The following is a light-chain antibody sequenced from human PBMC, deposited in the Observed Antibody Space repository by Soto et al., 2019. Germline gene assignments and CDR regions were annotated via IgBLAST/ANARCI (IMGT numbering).Light chain of an antibody. Sequence: QSALTQPASVSGPPGQSITISCTGTSSDVGGYNYVSWYQQYPGKAPKLMIYDVSNRPSGVSNRFSGSKSGNTASLTISGLQAEDEAEYYCSSYTSSSTLVFGGGTKLTVL. CDR1: SSDVGGYNY. V-gene: IGLV2-14*01. CDR2: DVS. CDR3: SSYTSSSTLV. J-gene: IGLJ2*01.